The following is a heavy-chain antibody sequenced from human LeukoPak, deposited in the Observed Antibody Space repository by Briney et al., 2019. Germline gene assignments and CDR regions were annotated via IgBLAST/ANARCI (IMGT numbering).Heavy chain of an antibody. Sequence: PGGSLRLSCTASGSTFSSFGIHWVRQAPGKGLEWVALISYDGSDKRYAESVKGRFTISRDNAKNSLYLQMNSLRAEDTAVYYCARGATAAIDWGQGTLVTVSS. CDR3: ARGATAAID. CDR1: GSTFSSFG. CDR2: ISYDGSDK. D-gene: IGHD2-2*01. V-gene: IGHV3-30*03. J-gene: IGHJ4*02.